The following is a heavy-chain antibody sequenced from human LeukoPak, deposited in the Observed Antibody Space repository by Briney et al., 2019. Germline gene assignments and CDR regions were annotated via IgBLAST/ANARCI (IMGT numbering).Heavy chain of an antibody. CDR2: ISSSSSTI. Sequence: PGGSLRLSCAASGFTVSSNYMSWVRQAPGKGLEWVSYISSSSSTIYYADSVKGRFTISRDNSKNTLYLQMNSLRAEDTAVYYCAKAQTQIVGATLGYWGQGTLVTVSS. CDR1: GFTVSSNY. V-gene: IGHV3-48*01. J-gene: IGHJ4*02. D-gene: IGHD1-26*01. CDR3: AKAQTQIVGATLGY.